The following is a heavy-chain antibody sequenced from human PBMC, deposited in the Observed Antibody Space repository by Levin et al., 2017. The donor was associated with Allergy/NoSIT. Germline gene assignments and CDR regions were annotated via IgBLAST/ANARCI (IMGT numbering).Heavy chain of an antibody. D-gene: IGHD3-10*02. V-gene: IGHV3-23*01. CDR2: ISGSGGST. CDR1: GFTFSSYA. Sequence: SGGSLRLSCAASGFTFSSYAMSWVRQAPGKGLEWVSAISGSGGSTYYADSVKGRFTISRDNSKNTLYLQMNSLRAEDTAVYYCAKDVRVRGVIGHHNNWFDPWGQGTLVTVSS. CDR3: AKDVRVRGVIGHHNNWFDP. J-gene: IGHJ5*02.